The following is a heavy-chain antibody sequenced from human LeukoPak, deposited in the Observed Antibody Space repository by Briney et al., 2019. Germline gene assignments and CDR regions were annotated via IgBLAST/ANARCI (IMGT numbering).Heavy chain of an antibody. J-gene: IGHJ4*02. CDR3: ARDVPPPYYYDSSGYYPDY. D-gene: IGHD3-22*01. Sequence: GGSLRLSCAASEFTFSSYWMHWVRQAPGKGLVWVSRINSDGSSTSYADSVKGRFTISRDNAKNTLYLQMNSLRAEDTAVYYCARDVPPPYYYDSSGYYPDYWGQGTLVTVSS. CDR2: INSDGSST. V-gene: IGHV3-74*01. CDR1: EFTFSSYW.